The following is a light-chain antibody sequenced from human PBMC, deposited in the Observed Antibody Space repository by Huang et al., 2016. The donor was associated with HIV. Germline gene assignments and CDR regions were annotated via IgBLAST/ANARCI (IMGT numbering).Light chain of an antibody. V-gene: IGKV2-30*01. Sequence: DVVLTQSPLSLPVTLGQPASISCWSSQSLIYSDGNTYLSWFQQRPDQSPRRLIYTISNRDSGVADRFSGSGSGSDFTLKISKVEAEDVAVYYCMQGTHWPPITFGQGTRLEI. CDR1: QSLIYSDGNTY. CDR2: TIS. CDR3: MQGTHWPPIT. J-gene: IGKJ5*01.